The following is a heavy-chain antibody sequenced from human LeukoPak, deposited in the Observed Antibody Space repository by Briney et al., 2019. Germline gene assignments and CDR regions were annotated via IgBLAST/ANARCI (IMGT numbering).Heavy chain of an antibody. CDR1: GFSIRNYG. CDR3: ARDLLGWELHYFDY. J-gene: IGHJ4*02. CDR2: ISGSSSYI. Sequence: GGSLRVSCAASGFSIRNYGMNWVRQAPGKGLEWVSSISGSSSYIYYADSVKGRFSISRDNAKNSLYLQMNSLRAEDTAVYYCARDLLGWELHYFDYWGQGTLVTVSS. V-gene: IGHV3-21*01. D-gene: IGHD1-26*01.